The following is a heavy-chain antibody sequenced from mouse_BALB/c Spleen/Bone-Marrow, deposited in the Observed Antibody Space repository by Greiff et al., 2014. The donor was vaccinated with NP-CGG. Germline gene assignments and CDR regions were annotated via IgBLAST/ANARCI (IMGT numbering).Heavy chain of an antibody. V-gene: IGHV3-5*02. D-gene: IGHD4-1*01. CDR2: IYYSGTI. CDR3: AREGGGLGHFDD. CDR1: GISITTGNYR. J-gene: IGHJ2*01. Sequence: DVHLVESGPGLVKPSQTVSLTCTVTGISITTGNYRWSWIRQFPGNKLDWIGYIYYSGTITYNPSLTSRTTITRDTSKNQFFLEMNSLTAEDTATYYCAREGGGLGHFDDWGQGTTLTVSS.